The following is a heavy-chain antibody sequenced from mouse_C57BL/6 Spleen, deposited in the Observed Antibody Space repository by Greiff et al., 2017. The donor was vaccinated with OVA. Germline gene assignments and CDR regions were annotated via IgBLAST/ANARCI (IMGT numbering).Heavy chain of an antibody. V-gene: IGHV14-2*01. CDR2: IDPEDGET. Sequence: EVQLQQSGAELVKPGASVQLSCTASGFNIKDYYMHWVKQRTEQGLEWIGRIDPEDGETKYAPKFPGKATITADTSSNTAYLQLSSLTSEDTAVYYCAIQGLGNYWGKGTTLTVSS. CDR1: GFNIKDYY. J-gene: IGHJ2*01. CDR3: AIQGLGNY. D-gene: IGHD2-4*01.